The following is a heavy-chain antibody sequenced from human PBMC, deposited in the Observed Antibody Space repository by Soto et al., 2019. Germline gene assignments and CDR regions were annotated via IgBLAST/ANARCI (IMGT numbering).Heavy chain of an antibody. CDR2: ISSSGSTI. D-gene: IGHD5-12*01. Sequence: PGGSLRLSCASSGFTFSSYEMNWVRQAPGKGLEWVSYISSSGSTIYYADSVKGRFTISRDNAKNSLYLQMNSLRAEDTAVYYCARALGLRFRVDYYYGMDVWGQGTTVTVSS. CDR1: GFTFSSYE. CDR3: ARALGLRFRVDYYYGMDV. V-gene: IGHV3-48*03. J-gene: IGHJ6*02.